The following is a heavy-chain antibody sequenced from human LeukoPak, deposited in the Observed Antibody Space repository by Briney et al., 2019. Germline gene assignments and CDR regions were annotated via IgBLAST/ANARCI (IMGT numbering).Heavy chain of an antibody. D-gene: IGHD5/OR15-5a*01. Sequence: ASVKVSCKASGGTFSSYAISWVRQAPGQGLEWMGWISAYNGNTNYAQKLQGRVTMTTDTSTSTAYMELRSLRSDDTAVYYCARVSPIIDAFDIWGQGTMVTVSS. V-gene: IGHV1-18*01. J-gene: IGHJ3*02. CDR1: GGTFSSYA. CDR3: ARVSPIIDAFDI. CDR2: ISAYNGNT.